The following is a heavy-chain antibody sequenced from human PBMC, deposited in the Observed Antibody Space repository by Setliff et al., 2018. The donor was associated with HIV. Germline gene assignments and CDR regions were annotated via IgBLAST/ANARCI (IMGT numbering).Heavy chain of an antibody. Sequence: KPSETLSLTCTVSGGSISSDYWSWIRQPPGKGLEWIGHIYYSGSTNYNPSLKSRVTISVATSKNQFSLKLNSVTTADTAVYYCARSRTSSGYYGVTGYGMDVWGQGTTVTVSS. CDR1: GGSISSDY. D-gene: IGHD3-22*01. V-gene: IGHV4-59*01. J-gene: IGHJ6*02. CDR3: ARSRTSSGYYGVTGYGMDV. CDR2: IYYSGST.